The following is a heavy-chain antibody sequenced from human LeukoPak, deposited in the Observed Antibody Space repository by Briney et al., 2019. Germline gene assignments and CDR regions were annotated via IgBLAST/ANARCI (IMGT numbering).Heavy chain of an antibody. Sequence: GGSLRLSCAASGFTFNKYVVSWVRQAPGKGLEWVSSISGSGDDTYYADSVKGRFTISRDNSKNTLYLQMNSLRAEDTAVYYCARDYDILTGYLGPYGMDVWGQGTTVTVSS. CDR3: ARDYDILTGYLGPYGMDV. J-gene: IGHJ6*02. CDR1: GFTFNKYV. CDR2: ISGSGDDT. V-gene: IGHV3-23*01. D-gene: IGHD3-9*01.